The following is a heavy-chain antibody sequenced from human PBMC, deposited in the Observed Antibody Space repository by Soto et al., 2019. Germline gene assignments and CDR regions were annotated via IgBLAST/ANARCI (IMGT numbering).Heavy chain of an antibody. D-gene: IGHD3-10*01. CDR1: GGSITIYY. CDR3: ARVWGGAFDI. Sequence: QVQLQEAGPVLVKTPETLSMTCTVSGGSITIYYWSWIRQPPGKGLEGIGYIYSSGSNNYNPTLKSRVTISVDTSKSPLSLTLGSVTAADTAVYYCARVWGGAFDIWWQGTMVTVSS. J-gene: IGHJ3*02. CDR2: IYSSGSN. V-gene: IGHV4-59*01.